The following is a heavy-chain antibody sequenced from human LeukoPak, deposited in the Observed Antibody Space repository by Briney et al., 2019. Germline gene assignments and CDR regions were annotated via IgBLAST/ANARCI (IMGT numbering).Heavy chain of an antibody. J-gene: IGHJ5*02. CDR2: IYYSGNT. Sequence: SETLSLTCTVSDGSISTTLYYWGWIRQPPGKGLEWIGSIYYSGNTYYNPSLKSRVTISLDTSKNQFSLKLSSVAAADTAVYYCVREGDEYGDSPLSWGQGTLVTVSS. CDR1: DGSISTTLYY. V-gene: IGHV4-39*07. CDR3: VREGDEYGDSPLS. D-gene: IGHD4-17*01.